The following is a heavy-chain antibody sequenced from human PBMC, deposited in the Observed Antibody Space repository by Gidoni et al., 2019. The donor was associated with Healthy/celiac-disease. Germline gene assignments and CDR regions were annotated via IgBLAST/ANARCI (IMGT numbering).Heavy chain of an antibody. Sequence: QVQLVESGGGVVQTGRALRLACAAAGFTVSSSGMHWVRQAPGTGLEGLAVIWYAGSNTYYADSVKGRFTISSAHSTSTLYLQMNSLSAEDTAVYYCARDMYSSGWTADYWGQGTLVPVSS. CDR2: IWYAGSNT. V-gene: IGHV3-33*01. J-gene: IGHJ4*02. CDR3: ARDMYSSGWTADY. CDR1: GFTVSSSG. D-gene: IGHD6-19*01.